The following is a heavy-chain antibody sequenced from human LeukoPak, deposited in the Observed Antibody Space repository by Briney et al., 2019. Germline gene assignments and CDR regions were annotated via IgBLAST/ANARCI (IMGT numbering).Heavy chain of an antibody. CDR2: INRSGST. CDR1: GGSFSGYF. D-gene: IGHD1-1*01. CDR3: ARHLGSRGGLEYYFDY. J-gene: IGHJ4*02. Sequence: SETLSLTSAIYGGSFSGYFWSWFRQPPGKGLEWIGEINRSGSTNYNSSLSLKSRVTISVDTSKNQFSLKLSSVTAADTAVYYCARHLGSRGGLEYYFDYWGQGTLVTVSS. V-gene: IGHV4-34*01.